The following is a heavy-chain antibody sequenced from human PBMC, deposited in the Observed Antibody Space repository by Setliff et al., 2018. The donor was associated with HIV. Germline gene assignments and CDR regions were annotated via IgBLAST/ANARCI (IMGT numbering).Heavy chain of an antibody. CDR2: IWYDGSNK. Sequence: PGGSLRLSCAASGFTFSNYGMHWVRQAPGKGLEWVAVIWYDGSNKYHADSVKGRFTISRDNSKNTVYLQMTSLRAEDTAVYYCARSPGMFDYWGQGTPVTVSS. V-gene: IGHV3-33*01. CDR3: ARSPGMFDY. D-gene: IGHD1-1*01. J-gene: IGHJ4*02. CDR1: GFTFSNYG.